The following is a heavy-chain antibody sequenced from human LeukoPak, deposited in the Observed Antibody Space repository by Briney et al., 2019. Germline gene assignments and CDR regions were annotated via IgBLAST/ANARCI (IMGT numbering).Heavy chain of an antibody. CDR1: GYTFTSYA. Sequence: SCKASGYTFTSYAIHWVRQAPGKGLEWVAVISYDGSNKYYADSVKGRFTFSRDNSKNTLYLQMNSLRTEDTAVYYCARDRYCSGGGCPDYYYGMDVWGQGTTVTVSS. V-gene: IGHV3-30*04. CDR2: ISYDGSNK. J-gene: IGHJ6*02. D-gene: IGHD2-15*01. CDR3: ARDRYCSGGGCPDYYYGMDV.